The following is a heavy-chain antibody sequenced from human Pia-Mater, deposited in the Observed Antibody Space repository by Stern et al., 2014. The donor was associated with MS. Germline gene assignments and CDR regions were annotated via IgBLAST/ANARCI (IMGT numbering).Heavy chain of an antibody. V-gene: IGHV3-33*01. J-gene: IGHJ4*02. CDR2: IWYDGNNK. Sequence: VQLVASGGGVVQPGRSLRLSCEASGFTFRTYGMPWVRPAPGKGLEWVAVIWYDGNNKYYADSVKGRFTVSRDNSKNTLYLQMNSLSAEDTAVYYCAGAYDSSGYYDYWGLGTLVTVSS. CDR3: AGAYDSSGYYDY. CDR1: GFTFRTYG. D-gene: IGHD3-22*01.